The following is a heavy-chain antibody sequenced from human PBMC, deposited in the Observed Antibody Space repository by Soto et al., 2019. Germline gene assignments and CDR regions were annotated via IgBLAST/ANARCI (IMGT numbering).Heavy chain of an antibody. J-gene: IGHJ4*02. D-gene: IGHD6-19*01. Sequence: EVQLVEAGGGFVQPGGSLILSCAASGFTFRNYWLSWVRQAPGKGLEWVANIKVDGSEKYYVDSVKGRFTISRDNAKNSLYLQMNSLRAEDTAVYYCAGVAVRGQGTLVTVSS. V-gene: IGHV3-7*05. CDR2: IKVDGSEK. CDR1: GFTFRNYW. CDR3: AGVAV.